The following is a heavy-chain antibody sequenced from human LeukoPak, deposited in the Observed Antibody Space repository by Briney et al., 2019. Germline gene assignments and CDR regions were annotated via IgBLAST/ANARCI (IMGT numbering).Heavy chain of an antibody. V-gene: IGHV3-23*01. J-gene: IGHJ4*02. CDR2: ISDSGGST. Sequence: GGSLRLSCTASGFTFSTYAMSWVRQAPGKGLEWVSGISDSGGSTYYADSVKGRFTISRDNSKNTPFLQMSSLRAEDTAVYYCAKGVSPLDYWGQGTLVTVSS. CDR3: AKGVSPLDY. CDR1: GFTFSTYA. D-gene: IGHD4-23*01.